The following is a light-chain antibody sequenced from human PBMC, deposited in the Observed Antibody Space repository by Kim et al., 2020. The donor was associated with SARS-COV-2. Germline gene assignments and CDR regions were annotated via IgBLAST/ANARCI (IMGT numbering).Light chain of an antibody. CDR3: QQYGSSPAT. V-gene: IGKV3-20*01. CDR1: QTVTSNY. CDR2: GAS. J-gene: IGKJ1*01. Sequence: LSPGERATLPCRASQTVTSNYLAWYQQKPGQAPRLLIYGASSRATGIPDRFSGSGSGTDFTLTISRLEPEDFAVYYCQQYGSSPATFGQGTKVDIK.